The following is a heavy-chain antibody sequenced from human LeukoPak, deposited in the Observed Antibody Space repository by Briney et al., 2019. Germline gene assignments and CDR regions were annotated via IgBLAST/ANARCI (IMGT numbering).Heavy chain of an antibody. D-gene: IGHD2-15*01. J-gene: IGHJ5*02. V-gene: IGHV1-2*02. CDR2: INPNSGGT. CDR1: GYTFTGYY. Sequence: GASVKVSCKASGYTFTGYYMHWVRQAPGQGLEWMGWINPNSGGTNYAQKFQGRVTMTRDTSISTAYMELSRLRSDDTAVYYCARGSVVVAAKDIKWELLYGWFDPWGQGTLVTVSS. CDR3: ARGSVVVAAKDIKWELLYGWFDP.